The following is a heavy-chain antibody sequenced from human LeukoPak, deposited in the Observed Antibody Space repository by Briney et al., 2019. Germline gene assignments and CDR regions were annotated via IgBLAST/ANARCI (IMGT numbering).Heavy chain of an antibody. CDR2: ISSNGGTT. CDR3: VKALSSTVTTKRKFDY. Sequence: GGSLRLSCSASGFTFNSYAMHWVRHAPGKGLEYVSAISSNGGTTYHADSVKGRFTISRDNSQNTLYLQMSSLRDEDTAVYYCVKALSSTVTTKRKFDYWGQGTLVTVSS. V-gene: IGHV3-64D*06. J-gene: IGHJ4*02. CDR1: GFTFNSYA. D-gene: IGHD4-17*01.